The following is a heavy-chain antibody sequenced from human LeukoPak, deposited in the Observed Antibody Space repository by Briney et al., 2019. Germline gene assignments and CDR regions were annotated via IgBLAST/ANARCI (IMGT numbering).Heavy chain of an antibody. D-gene: IGHD3-10*01. CDR3: AKDRVVRGVMGAGGY. Sequence: GGSLRLSCAASGFTFSSYAMSWVRQAPGKGLEWVSAISGSGGDTYYADSVKGRFTISRDNSKNTLYQQMNSLRAEGTAVYYCAKDRVVRGVMGAGGYWGQGTLVTVSS. CDR2: ISGSGGDT. J-gene: IGHJ4*02. CDR1: GFTFSSYA. V-gene: IGHV3-23*01.